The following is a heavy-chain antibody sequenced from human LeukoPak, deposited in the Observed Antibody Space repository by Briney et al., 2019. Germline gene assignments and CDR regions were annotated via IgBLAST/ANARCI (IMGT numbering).Heavy chain of an antibody. Sequence: ASVKVSCKASGYTFTSYGISWVRQAPGHGLEWMGWISAYNGNTNYAQKLQGRVTMTTDTSTSTAYMELRSLRSDDTAVYYCARARSELGFMGDDAYDIWGQGTMVTVSS. CDR3: ARARSELGFMGDDAYDI. D-gene: IGHD7-27*01. CDR2: ISAYNGNT. V-gene: IGHV1-18*01. CDR1: GYTFTSYG. J-gene: IGHJ3*02.